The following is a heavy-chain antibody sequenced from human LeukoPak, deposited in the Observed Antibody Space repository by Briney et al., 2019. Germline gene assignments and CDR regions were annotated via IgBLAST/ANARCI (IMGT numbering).Heavy chain of an antibody. CDR1: GGTFSSYA. D-gene: IGHD6-6*01. Sequence: SVKVSCKASGGTFSSYAISWVRQAPGQGLEWMGGIIPIFGTANYAQKLQGRVTMTTDTSTSTAYMELRSLRSDDTAVYYCARGSSPRPLDYWGQGTLVTVSS. CDR2: IIPIFGTA. CDR3: ARGSSPRPLDY. V-gene: IGHV1-69*05. J-gene: IGHJ4*02.